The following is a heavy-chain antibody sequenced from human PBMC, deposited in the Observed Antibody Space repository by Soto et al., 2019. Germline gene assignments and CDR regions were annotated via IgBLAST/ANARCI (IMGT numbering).Heavy chain of an antibody. CDR3: AGLSDCRGGGYHRDLYAS. CDR1: GGSIGSGGYY. CDR2: IYYSGST. J-gene: IGHJ5*02. V-gene: IGHV4-31*03. D-gene: IGHD2-15*01. Sequence: SETLSLTCTVSGGSIGSGGYYWSWIRQHPGKGLEWIGYIYYSGSTYYNPSLKSRVTISVDTSKNQFSLKLSSVTAADTAVYYCAGLSDCRGGGYHRDLYASWGQRTLVTVSS.